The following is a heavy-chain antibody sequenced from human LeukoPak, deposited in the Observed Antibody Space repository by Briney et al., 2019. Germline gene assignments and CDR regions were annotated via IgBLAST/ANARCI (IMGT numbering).Heavy chain of an antibody. D-gene: IGHD5-12*01. J-gene: IGHJ4*02. V-gene: IGHV3-30*02. CDR3: ARGKYGGYFIDY. CDR1: GFTFSSYG. CDR2: IRYDGSNK. Sequence: GGSLRLSCAASGFTFSSYGMHWVCEAPGKGLEWVAFIRYDGSNKYYADSVKGRFTISTDNSKNTLYLQMNSLRAEDTAVYYCARGKYGGYFIDYWGQGTLVTVSS.